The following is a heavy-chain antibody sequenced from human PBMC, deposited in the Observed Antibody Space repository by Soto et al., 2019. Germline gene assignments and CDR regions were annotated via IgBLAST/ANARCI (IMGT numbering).Heavy chain of an antibody. CDR3: ASYVEMATIGDFDY. V-gene: IGHV1-2*02. J-gene: IGHJ4*02. CDR2: INPNSGGT. Sequence: ASVKVSCKASGYTFTGYYMHWVRQAPGQGLEWMGWINPNSGGTNYAQKFQGRVTMTRDTSISTAYMELSRLRSDDTAVYYCASYVEMATIGDFDYWDQGTLVTAPQ. CDR1: GYTFTGYY. D-gene: IGHD5-12*01.